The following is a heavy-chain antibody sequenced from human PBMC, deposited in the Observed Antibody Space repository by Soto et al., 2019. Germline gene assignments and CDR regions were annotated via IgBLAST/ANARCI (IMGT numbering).Heavy chain of an antibody. CDR2: IYDRGST. V-gene: IGHV4-30-4*01. J-gene: IGHJ4*02. D-gene: IGHD2-2*01. CDR3: ACQPAGSTPTLDY. CDR1: GGSISSGDYY. Sequence: QVQLQESGPGLVKPSQTLSLTCTVSGGSISSGDYYWSWIRQPPGKGLEWIGNIYDRGSTYYNPSLKSRLXXSXDXFKNQFSLKLSSVTAADTAVYYCACQPAGSTPTLDYWGQGTLVTVSS.